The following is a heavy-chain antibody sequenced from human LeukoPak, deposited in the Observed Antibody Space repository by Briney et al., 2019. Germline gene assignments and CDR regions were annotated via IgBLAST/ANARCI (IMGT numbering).Heavy chain of an antibody. V-gene: IGHV3-21*01. Sequence: GGFLRLSCAASGFTFSSYSINWVRQAPGKGLEWVSSISGSSSYIYYADSVKGRFTISRDNAKNSLYLQMNSLRAEDTAVYYCARLEGYCSGGSCYYYYGMDVWGKGTTVTVSS. D-gene: IGHD2-15*01. CDR1: GFTFSSYS. CDR3: ARLEGYCSGGSCYYYYGMDV. CDR2: ISGSSSYI. J-gene: IGHJ6*04.